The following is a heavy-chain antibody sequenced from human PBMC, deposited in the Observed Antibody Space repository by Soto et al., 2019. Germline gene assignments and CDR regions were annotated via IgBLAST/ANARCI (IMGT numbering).Heavy chain of an antibody. CDR2: ISSTATYT. CDR3: ARARLVVEGRFDY. D-gene: IGHD3-22*01. J-gene: IGHJ4*02. Sequence: QVQLVESGGGLVKPGGSLRLSCAASGFSFSDYYMNWIRQAPGKGLEWLSYISSTATYTNYADSVRGRFTISRDSAKNSLYLDMYALRAEDTAVFYCARARLVVEGRFDYWGQGTLVTVSS. CDR1: GFSFSDYY. V-gene: IGHV3-11*06.